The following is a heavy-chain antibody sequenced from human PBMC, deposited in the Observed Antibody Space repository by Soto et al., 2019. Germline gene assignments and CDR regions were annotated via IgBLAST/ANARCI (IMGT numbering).Heavy chain of an antibody. D-gene: IGHD2-2*01. J-gene: IGHJ6*02. V-gene: IGHV1-69*01. CDR2: IIPIFGTA. CDR3: ASHGLGYCSSTSCLRGYYYGMDV. CDR1: GGTFSSYA. Sequence: QVQLVQSGAEVKKPGSSVKVSCKASGGTFSSYAISWVRQAPGQGLEWMGGIIPIFGTANYAQKFQGRLTITADESTSTAYMELSSLRSEDTAVYYCASHGLGYCSSTSCLRGYYYGMDVWGQGSTVTVSS.